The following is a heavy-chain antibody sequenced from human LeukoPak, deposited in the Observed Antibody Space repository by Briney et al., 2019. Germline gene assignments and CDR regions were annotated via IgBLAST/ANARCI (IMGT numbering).Heavy chain of an antibody. V-gene: IGHV1-2*02. J-gene: IGHJ4*02. CDR2: INPNSGGT. D-gene: IGHD2-21*01. CDR1: GYTFTGYY. Sequence: ASVKVSCKASGYTFTGYYMHWVRQAPGQGLEWMGWINPNSGGTSYAQKFQGRVTMTRDTSISTAYMELSRLRSDDTAVYYCAREDTVVSLDYWGQGTLVTVSS. CDR3: AREDTVVSLDY.